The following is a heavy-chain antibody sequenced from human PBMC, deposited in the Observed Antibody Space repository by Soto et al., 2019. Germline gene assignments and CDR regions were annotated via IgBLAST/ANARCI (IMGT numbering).Heavy chain of an antibody. D-gene: IGHD6-6*01. CDR2: FDPEDGET. J-gene: IGHJ5*02. Sequence: ASVKVSCKVSGYTLTELSMHWVRQAPGKGLEWMGGFDPEDGETIYAQKFQGRVTMTEDTSTDTAYMELSSLRSEDTAVYYCATSVAGYSSSSAAGIGWFDHWGQGTLATVSS. CDR1: GYTLTELS. CDR3: ATSVAGYSSSSAAGIGWFDH. V-gene: IGHV1-24*01.